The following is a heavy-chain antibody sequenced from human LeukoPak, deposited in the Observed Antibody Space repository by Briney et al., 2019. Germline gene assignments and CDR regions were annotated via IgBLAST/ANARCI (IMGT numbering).Heavy chain of an antibody. D-gene: IGHD2-2*01. CDR3: ARGRYQLLVDYYYYMDV. Sequence: PGGSLRLSCAASGFTFSSYWMHWVRQAPGKGLVWVSRINSDGSSTSYADSVKGRFTISRDNAKNTLYLQMNSLRAEDTAVYYCARGRYQLLVDYYYYMDVWGKGTTVTVSS. V-gene: IGHV3-74*01. CDR1: GFTFSSYW. J-gene: IGHJ6*03. CDR2: INSDGSST.